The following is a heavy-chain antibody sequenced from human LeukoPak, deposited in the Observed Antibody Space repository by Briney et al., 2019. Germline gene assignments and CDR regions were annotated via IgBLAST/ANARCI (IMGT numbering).Heavy chain of an antibody. Sequence: PGGFLRLSCAASGFTFSSYWLHWVRQAPGKGLVWVSRIKGDERSTNYADSVKGRFTISRDNAKNTVYLEMNSLRAEDTAVYYCVRGQLWSYYHDYWGQGTLVTVSS. CDR1: GFTFSSYW. J-gene: IGHJ4*02. CDR3: VRGQLWSYYHDY. D-gene: IGHD5-18*01. CDR2: IKGDERST. V-gene: IGHV3-74*01.